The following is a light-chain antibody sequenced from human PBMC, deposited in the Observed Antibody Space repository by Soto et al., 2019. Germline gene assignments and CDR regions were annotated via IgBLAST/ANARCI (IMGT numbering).Light chain of an antibody. CDR3: QQYGSLPKT. V-gene: IGKV3-20*01. CDR2: GAF. CDR1: QSIGSY. J-gene: IGKJ1*01. Sequence: ENVLTPSRGTLSLSLGERATLSRRASQSIGSYLAWYQHKLGQPPRLLIYGAFSRANGIPVRFSGSASGTDFTLIISRLEPEDVAVYYCQQYGSLPKTFGQGTKVDIK.